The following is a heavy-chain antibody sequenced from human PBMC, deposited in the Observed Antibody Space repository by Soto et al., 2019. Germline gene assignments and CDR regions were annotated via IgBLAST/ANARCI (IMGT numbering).Heavy chain of an antibody. J-gene: IGHJ4*02. V-gene: IGHV1-69*13. CDR1: GGTFSSYA. D-gene: IGHD2-15*01. CDR3: ASFPAAATLSPFDY. Sequence: GASVKVSCKASGGTFSSYAISWVRQAPGQGLEWMGGIIPIFGTANYAQKFQGRVTITADESTSTAYMELSSLRSEDTAVYYCASFPAAATLSPFDYRGQGTLVTVFS. CDR2: IIPIFGTA.